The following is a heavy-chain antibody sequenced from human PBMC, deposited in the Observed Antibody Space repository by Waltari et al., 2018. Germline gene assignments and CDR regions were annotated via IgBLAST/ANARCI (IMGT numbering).Heavy chain of an antibody. J-gene: IGHJ5*01. V-gene: IGHV4-30-4*01. CDR1: GGAISSGEYW. CDR3: AAKRGASATNYDS. Sequence: QVQLQESGPGLVKPSQTLSLTCTVSGGAISSGEYWWSWIRQSPGKGLEWMGYIYHSGSTHYNPSLKSRIIMSVDTSKNQFSLGLTSVTAADTAVYYCAAKRGASATNYDSWGQGTLVTVSS. D-gene: IGHD1-26*01. CDR2: IYHSGST.